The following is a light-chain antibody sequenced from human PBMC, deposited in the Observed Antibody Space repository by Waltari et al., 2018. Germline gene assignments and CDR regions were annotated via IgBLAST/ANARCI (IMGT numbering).Light chain of an antibody. CDR1: TGAVPRGHS. CDR2: DTN. Sequence: QAVVTQEPSLTVSPGGTVTPTCGSSTGAVPRGHSPYWFQQKSGQAPRTLICDTNNKHSWTPARFSGSLLGGKAALTLSGAQPEDEADYYCLVSYSDARVFGGGTKLTVL. V-gene: IGLV7-46*01. CDR3: LVSYSDARV. J-gene: IGLJ3*02.